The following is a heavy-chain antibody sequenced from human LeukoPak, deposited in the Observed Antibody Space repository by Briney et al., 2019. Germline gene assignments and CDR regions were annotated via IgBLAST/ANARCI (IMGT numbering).Heavy chain of an antibody. J-gene: IGHJ4*02. Sequence: GGSLRLSWAASGFTFSACTMHCVRQAPGKGLEWVSSISSGSTYINYADSMEGRFIISRDNAKNSLYLQMNSLRAEDTAVYYCATERIAGALWHCHYWGQGTLVTVSS. D-gene: IGHD6-13*01. CDR1: GFTFSACT. CDR3: ATERIAGALWHCHY. V-gene: IGHV3-21*01. CDR2: ISSGSTYI.